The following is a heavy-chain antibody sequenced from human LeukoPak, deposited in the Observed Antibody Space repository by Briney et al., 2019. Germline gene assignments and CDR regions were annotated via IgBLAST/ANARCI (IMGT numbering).Heavy chain of an antibody. CDR2: IDGDGATT. Sequence: GGSLRLSCAASGFTFNSYLMSWVRQAPGKGLVWVSRIDGDGATTSYEDSVKGRFTISGDNANNMVYLEMNSLRVEDTAVYYCTRDSGADRRYFDLWGRGTLVTVSS. J-gene: IGHJ2*01. V-gene: IGHV3-74*01. CDR1: GFTFNSYL. CDR3: TRDSGADRRYFDL. D-gene: IGHD7-27*01.